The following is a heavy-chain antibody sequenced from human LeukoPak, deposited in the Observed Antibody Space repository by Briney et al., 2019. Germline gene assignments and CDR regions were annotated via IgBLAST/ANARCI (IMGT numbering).Heavy chain of an antibody. CDR3: ARPLWFGESNWFAP. D-gene: IGHD3-10*01. V-gene: IGHV3-74*01. CDR1: VVTFSGYW. CDR2: INSDGGST. Sequence: PVGSLRLSCAASVVTFSGYWMRWVRPAPGKGLVWVSRINSDGGSTSYADSVKGRFTISRDNAKNTLYLQMNSLRAEDTAVYYRARPLWFGESNWFAPWGQGTLVTVSS. J-gene: IGHJ5*02.